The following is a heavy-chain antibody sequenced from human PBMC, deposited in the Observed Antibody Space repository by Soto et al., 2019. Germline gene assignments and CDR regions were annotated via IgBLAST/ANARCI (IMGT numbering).Heavy chain of an antibody. CDR3: ARGDCSSTSCRIFDY. J-gene: IGHJ4*02. V-gene: IGHV3-48*02. D-gene: IGHD2-2*01. CDR2: ISGSSSTI. CDR1: GFTLSSYG. Sequence: GGSLRLSCAASGFTLSSYGLHWVRQAPGRGLEWISYISGSSSTIYYADSVKGRFTISRDNAKNSVYLQMNSLSDEDTAVYYCARGDCSSTSCRIFDYWGQGTLVTVSS.